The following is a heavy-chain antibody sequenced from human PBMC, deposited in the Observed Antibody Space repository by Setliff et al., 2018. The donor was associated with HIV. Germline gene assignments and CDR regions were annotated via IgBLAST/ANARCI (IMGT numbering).Heavy chain of an antibody. V-gene: IGHV4-34*01. CDR2: IDHRGRT. D-gene: IGHD1-26*01. CDR3: ARQWIVGVARAFDI. CDR1: GGSFSDYY. J-gene: IGHJ3*02. Sequence: SETLSLTCAVYGGSFSDYYWNWIRQTPGKGLEWLGEIDHRGRTNYNPSLKNQVTISRDTSKNQFSLRLSSTTVAATAVYYCARQWIVGVARAFDIWGQGTKVTVSS.